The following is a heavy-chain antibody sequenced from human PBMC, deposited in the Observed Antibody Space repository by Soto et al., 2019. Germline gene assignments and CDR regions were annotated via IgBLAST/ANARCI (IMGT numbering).Heavy chain of an antibody. CDR2: IKSKTDGGTT. CDR1: GFTFSNAW. V-gene: IGHV3-15*01. Sequence: GGSLRLSCAASGFTFSNAWMSWVRQAPGKGLEWVGRIKSKTDGGTTDYAAPVKGRFTISRDDSKNTLYLQMNSLKTEDTAVYYCTAAYGDYLVSFDYWGQGTLVTVSS. D-gene: IGHD4-17*01. J-gene: IGHJ4*02. CDR3: TAAYGDYLVSFDY.